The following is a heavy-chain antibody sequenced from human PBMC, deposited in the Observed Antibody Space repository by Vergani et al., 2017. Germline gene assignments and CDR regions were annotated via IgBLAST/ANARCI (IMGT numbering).Heavy chain of an antibody. Sequence: QVQLQESGPGLVKPSQTLSLPCTVSGGSISSGSYYWSWIRQPAGKGLEWIGRIYTSGSTNYNPSLKSRVTISVDTSKNQFSLKLSSVTAADTAVYYCARESIVVVPAAIHYYGMDVWGQGTTVTVSS. J-gene: IGHJ6*02. CDR1: GGSISSGSYY. V-gene: IGHV4-61*02. D-gene: IGHD2-2*01. CDR3: ARESIVVVPAAIHYYGMDV. CDR2: IYTSGST.